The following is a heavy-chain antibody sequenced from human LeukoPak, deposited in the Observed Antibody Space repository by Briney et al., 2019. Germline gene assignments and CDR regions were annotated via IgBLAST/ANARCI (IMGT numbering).Heavy chain of an antibody. J-gene: IGHJ4*02. D-gene: IGHD6-13*01. CDR2: ISSGSSTI. CDR3: ARAGYSSSFDY. V-gene: IGHV3-48*01. Sequence: GGSLRLSCAASGFTFSSYSMNWVRQAPGKGLEWVSYISSGSSTIYYADSVKGRFTISRDNAKNSLYLQMNSLRAEDTAVYYCARAGYSSSFDYWGQGTLVTVSS. CDR1: GFTFSSYS.